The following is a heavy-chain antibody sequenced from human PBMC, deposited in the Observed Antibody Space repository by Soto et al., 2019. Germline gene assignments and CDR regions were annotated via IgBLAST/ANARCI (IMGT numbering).Heavy chain of an antibody. J-gene: IGHJ4*02. CDR2: IVYSGSV. D-gene: IGHD5-18*01. Sequence: PSETLSLTCTVSGGPISTTNYYWSWIRQSPGEGLEWIGYIVYSGSVFYNPSFMSRLTLSLESSKNQFSLHLKSVTAADTAVYFCAGELSGYSYGPGEVYWGQGILVTVSS. CDR3: AGELSGYSYGPGEVY. CDR1: GGPISTTNYY. V-gene: IGHV4-30-4*01.